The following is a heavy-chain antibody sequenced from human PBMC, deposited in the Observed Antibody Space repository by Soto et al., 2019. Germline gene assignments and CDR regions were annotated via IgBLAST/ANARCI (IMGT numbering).Heavy chain of an antibody. CDR1: GFTFSSYW. V-gene: IGHV3-74*01. D-gene: IGHD1-26*01. J-gene: IGHJ6*02. CDR2: INPDGSAT. CDR3: ASDSYSGTPGIYYGMDV. Sequence: EVQLVESGGGLVQPGGALRLSCAASGFTFSSYWMHWVRHAPGKGLVCVSRINPDGSATSYADSVKGRFTISRDNVKHMMYLQMNSLRAEDTAAYYCASDSYSGTPGIYYGMDVWGQGTTVTVSS.